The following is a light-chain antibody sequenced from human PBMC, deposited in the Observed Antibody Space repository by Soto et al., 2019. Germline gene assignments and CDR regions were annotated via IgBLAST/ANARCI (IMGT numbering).Light chain of an antibody. CDR1: NXDVGGYNY. V-gene: IGLV2-14*01. J-gene: IGLJ1*01. Sequence: QSALAQPASVSGSPGQSFTISCTGTNXDVGGYNYVSWYQQHPGKAPELMIYEVSHRPSGVSNRFSGSKSDNTASLTISGLQAEDEADYYCSSYTSISTLYVFGTGTKVTV. CDR2: EVS. CDR3: SSYTSISTLYV.